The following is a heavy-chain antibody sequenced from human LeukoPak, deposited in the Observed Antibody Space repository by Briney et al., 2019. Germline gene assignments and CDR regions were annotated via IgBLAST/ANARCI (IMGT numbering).Heavy chain of an antibody. V-gene: IGHV4-59*12. CDR3: AREAGGMDV. CDR2: IYYSGST. J-gene: IGHJ6*02. Sequence: PSETLSLTCTVSGGSISSYYWSWIRQPPGKGLEWIGYIYYSGSTNYNPSLKSRLTMSVDTSKNQFSLKLSSVTAADTAVYYCAREAGGMDVWGQGTTVTVSS. CDR1: GGSISSYY.